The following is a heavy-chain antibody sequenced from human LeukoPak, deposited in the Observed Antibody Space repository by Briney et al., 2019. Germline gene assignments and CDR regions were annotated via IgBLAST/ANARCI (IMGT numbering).Heavy chain of an antibody. D-gene: IGHD6-13*01. V-gene: IGHV5-51*03. Sequence: GESLKISCKGSGYSFTSYWIGWARQMPGKGLEWMGIIYPGDSDTRYSPSFQGQVAISADKSISTAYLQWSSLKASDTAMYYCARGSSSWSQDNWFDPWGQGALVTVSS. CDR1: GYSFTSYW. J-gene: IGHJ5*02. CDR2: IYPGDSDT. CDR3: ARGSSSWSQDNWFDP.